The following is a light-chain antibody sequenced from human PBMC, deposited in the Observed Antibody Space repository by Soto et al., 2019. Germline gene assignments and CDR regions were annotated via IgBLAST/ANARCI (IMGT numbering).Light chain of an antibody. CDR1: QSVSSY. CDR3: QQRSNWPWT. Sequence: EIVLTQSPATLSLSPGERATLSCRASQSVSSYLAWYQQKPGQAPRLLIYDASNRATGIPARFSGSGSGTDFTLTISSLEPEDFAVYYCQQRSNWPWTSGQGTKVDI. CDR2: DAS. J-gene: IGKJ1*01. V-gene: IGKV3-11*01.